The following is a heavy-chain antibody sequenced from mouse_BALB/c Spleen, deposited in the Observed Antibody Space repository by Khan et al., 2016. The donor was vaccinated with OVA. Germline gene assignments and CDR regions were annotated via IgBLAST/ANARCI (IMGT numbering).Heavy chain of an antibody. D-gene: IGHD3-2*02. CDR3: AREEALYYFDY. V-gene: IGHV1S132*01. CDR1: GYIFPSYW. Sequence: QVQLHHFEANLLRPGASVRLSSKTSGYIFPSYWFHWVKQRSGQGLGWIARIYPGTVIIYNNEKLKDKDTLTTDKSSSTAYMQLSSLKSEDSAVYFCAREEALYYFDYWGQGTTLTVS. CDR2: IYPGTVII. J-gene: IGHJ2*01.